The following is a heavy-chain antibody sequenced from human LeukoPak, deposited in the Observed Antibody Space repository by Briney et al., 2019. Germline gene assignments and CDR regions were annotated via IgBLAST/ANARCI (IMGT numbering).Heavy chain of an antibody. CDR3: AKGARSELPLDY. J-gene: IGHJ4*02. Sequence: GVSLRLSCAASGFTFSSYAMSWVRQAPGKGLDWVSAISGSGGRTYYADYVKGRFTISRDSSMDTLYLQMNSLRADDTAVYYCAKGARSELPLDYWGQGTLVTVSS. V-gene: IGHV3-23*01. D-gene: IGHD1-26*01. CDR1: GFTFSSYA. CDR2: ISGSGGRT.